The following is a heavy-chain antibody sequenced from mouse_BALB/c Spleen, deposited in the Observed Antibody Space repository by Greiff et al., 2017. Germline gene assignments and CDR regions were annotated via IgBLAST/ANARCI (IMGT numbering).Heavy chain of an antibody. J-gene: IGHJ3*01. V-gene: IGHV5-12-1*01. CDR3: ARPGGSPAWFAY. CDR2: ISSGGGST. Sequence: EVKLVESGGGFVKPGGSLKLSCAPSGFAFSSYDMSWVRQTPEKRLEWVAYISSGGGSTYYPDTVKGRFTISRDNAKNTLYLQMSSLKSEDTAMYYCARPGGSPAWFAYWGQGTLVTVSA. CDR1: GFAFSSYD. D-gene: IGHD1-1*01.